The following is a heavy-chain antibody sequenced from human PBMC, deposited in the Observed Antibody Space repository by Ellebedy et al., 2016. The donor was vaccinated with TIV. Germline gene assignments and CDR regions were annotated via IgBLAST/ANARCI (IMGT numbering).Heavy chain of an antibody. Sequence: AASVKVSCKASGGNFINYAINWVRQVPGQGLEWMGRIIPIVGVTNYAQKFQGRVTITADRSTTTASMELSSLKSEDTAIYFCARDYYYDSYVYYGLGFWGQGTLVTVPS. V-gene: IGHV1-69*04. CDR2: IIPIVGVT. J-gene: IGHJ4*02. CDR3: ARDYYYDSYVYYGLGF. D-gene: IGHD3-22*01. CDR1: GGNFINYA.